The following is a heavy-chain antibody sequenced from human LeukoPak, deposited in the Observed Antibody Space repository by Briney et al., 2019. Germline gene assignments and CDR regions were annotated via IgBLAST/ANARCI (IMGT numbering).Heavy chain of an antibody. V-gene: IGHV4-39*01. Sequence: SETLSFTCTVSGGSISSSSYYWGWIRQPPGKGLEWIGSIYYSGSTYYNPSLKSRVTISVDTSKNQFSLKLSSVTAADTAVYYCARAPLPTHIAVAGTWFDYWGQGTLVTVSS. J-gene: IGHJ4*02. CDR3: ARAPLPTHIAVAGTWFDY. CDR2: IYYSGST. CDR1: GGSISSSSYY. D-gene: IGHD6-19*01.